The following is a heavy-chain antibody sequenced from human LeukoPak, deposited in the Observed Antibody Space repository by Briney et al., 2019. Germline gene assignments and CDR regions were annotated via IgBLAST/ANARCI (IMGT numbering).Heavy chain of an antibody. CDR1: GFTFSSYS. V-gene: IGHV3-21*01. J-gene: IGHJ4*02. CDR3: ARVWLQDLDY. Sequence: GGSLRLSCAASGFTFSSYSMNWARQAPGKGLEWVSSISSSSSYIYYADSVKGRFTISRDNAKNSLYLQMNSLRAEDTAVYYCARVWLQDLDYWGQGTLVTVSS. CDR2: ISSSSSYI. D-gene: IGHD5-24*01.